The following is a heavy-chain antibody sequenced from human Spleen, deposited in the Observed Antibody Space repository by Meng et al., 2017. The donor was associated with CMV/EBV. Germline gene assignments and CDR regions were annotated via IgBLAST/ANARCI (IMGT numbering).Heavy chain of an antibody. Sequence: GESLKISCAASGFTFNNYGMHWVRQAPGKGLEWVAFIRYDGSNKYYADSVKGRFTISRDNSKNTLYLQMNSLRAEDTAVYYCAKDVRYCSSTSCYEAPWGQGTLVTVSS. CDR2: IRYDGSNK. J-gene: IGHJ5*02. V-gene: IGHV3-30*02. D-gene: IGHD2-2*01. CDR1: GFTFNNYG. CDR3: AKDVRYCSSTSCYEAP.